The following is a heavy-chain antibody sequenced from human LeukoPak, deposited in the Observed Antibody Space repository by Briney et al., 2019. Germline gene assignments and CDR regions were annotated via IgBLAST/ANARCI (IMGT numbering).Heavy chain of an antibody. Sequence: PGGSLRLSCAASGFTFSSYAMHWVCQAPGKGLEWVAVISYDGSNKYYADSVKGRFTISRDNSKNTLYLQMNSLRAEDTAVYYCARGQKRGYSALIDYWGQGTLVTVSS. CDR1: GFTFSSYA. D-gene: IGHD5-18*01. J-gene: IGHJ4*02. V-gene: IGHV3-30-3*01. CDR3: ARGQKRGYSALIDY. CDR2: ISYDGSNK.